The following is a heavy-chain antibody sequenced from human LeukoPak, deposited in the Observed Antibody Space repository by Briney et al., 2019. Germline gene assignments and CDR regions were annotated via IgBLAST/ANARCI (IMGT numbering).Heavy chain of an antibody. CDR3: ARRVSLRPIDY. V-gene: IGHV4-39*07. J-gene: IGHJ4*02. CDR2: INHSGST. CDR1: GGSISSSSYY. D-gene: IGHD5-12*01. Sequence: SETLSLTCTVSGGSISSSSYYWGWIRQPPGKGLEWIGEINHSGSTNYNPSLKSRVTISVDTSKNQFSLKLSSVTAADTAVYYCARRVSLRPIDYWGQGTLVTVSS.